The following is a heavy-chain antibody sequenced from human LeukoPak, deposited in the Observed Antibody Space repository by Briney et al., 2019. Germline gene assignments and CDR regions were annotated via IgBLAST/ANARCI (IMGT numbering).Heavy chain of an antibody. Sequence: GGSLRLSCAASGFTFSSYSMNWVRHAPGKGLEWVSSISSSSSYIYYADSVKGRFTISRDNAKNSLYLQMNSLRAEDTAVYYCARDGTNSPRDAFDIWGQGTMVTVSS. D-gene: IGHD4-23*01. CDR1: GFTFSSYS. CDR3: ARDGTNSPRDAFDI. V-gene: IGHV3-21*01. CDR2: ISSSSSYI. J-gene: IGHJ3*02.